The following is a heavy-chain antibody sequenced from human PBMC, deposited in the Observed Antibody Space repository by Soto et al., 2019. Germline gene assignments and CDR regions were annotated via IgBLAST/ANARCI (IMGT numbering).Heavy chain of an antibody. CDR1: GFTIDTYA. CDR2: INWDSGNI. CDR3: ARDNPGPYGAHESTWFDP. V-gene: IGHV3-9*01. D-gene: IGHD3-10*01. Sequence: SLRLACEASGFTIDTYAMHGVRQAPGKGLEWVAGINWDSGNIDYADSVRGRFSISRDNAKNSLYLQMSSLKPEDTAFYFCARDNPGPYGAHESTWFDPWGQGTLVTVSS. J-gene: IGHJ5*02.